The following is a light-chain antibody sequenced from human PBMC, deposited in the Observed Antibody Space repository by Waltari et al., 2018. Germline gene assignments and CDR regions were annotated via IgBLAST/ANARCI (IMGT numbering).Light chain of an antibody. Sequence: IQMTQSPSSLSASVGDRVTITCRASQSISHYLNWYQQKPQKAPKLLMFGASSLQSGVPSRFSGSGSGTDFTLTINNLQPEDFATYYCQQSYSSPWTFGQGTRVEIK. V-gene: IGKV1-39*01. CDR3: QQSYSSPWT. CDR2: GAS. J-gene: IGKJ1*01. CDR1: QSISHY.